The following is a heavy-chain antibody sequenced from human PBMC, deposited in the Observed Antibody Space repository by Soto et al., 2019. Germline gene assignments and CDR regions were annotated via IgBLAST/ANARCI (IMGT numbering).Heavy chain of an antibody. CDR2: ISYIGST. J-gene: IGHJ5*02. CDR1: GGSISSGGYY. Sequence: QVQLQEAGPGLVKPSQTLSLTCTVSGGSISSGGYYWNWIRQHPGKGLEWIGYISYIGSTYYNPSLKSRVTISLDTSTNQFSLRLRSVTAADTAVYYCARSVFPWGQGTLVTVSS. CDR3: ARSVFP. V-gene: IGHV4-31*03.